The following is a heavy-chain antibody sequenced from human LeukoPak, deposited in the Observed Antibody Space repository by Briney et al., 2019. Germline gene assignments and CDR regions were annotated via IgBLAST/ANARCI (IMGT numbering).Heavy chain of an antibody. Sequence: GGLLRLSWAAAGLTFSNHLMSLVRQAAGMGLWWVANIKQDGGETYYMNSVRGRFTISGDNAKNALYLHMSRLRVEDTAVYYCASLGSGYYVNFFDPWGQGTLVTVSS. J-gene: IGHJ5*02. CDR1: GLTFSNHL. D-gene: IGHD3-3*01. CDR3: ASLGSGYYVNFFDP. V-gene: IGHV3-7*01. CDR2: IKQDGGET.